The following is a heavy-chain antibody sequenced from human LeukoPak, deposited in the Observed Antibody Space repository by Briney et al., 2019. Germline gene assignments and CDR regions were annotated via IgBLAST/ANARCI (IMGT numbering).Heavy chain of an antibody. J-gene: IGHJ1*01. D-gene: IGHD6-13*01. CDR1: GGSISSGGYY. Sequence: SETLSLTCTVSGGSISSGGYYWSWIRQHPGKGLEWIGYIYYSGSTYYNPSLKSRVTISVDTSKNQFSLRLSSVTAADTAVYYCAREVSGIAAAGTRYFQHWGQGTLVTVSS. CDR3: AREVSGIAAAGTRYFQH. V-gene: IGHV4-31*03. CDR2: IYYSGST.